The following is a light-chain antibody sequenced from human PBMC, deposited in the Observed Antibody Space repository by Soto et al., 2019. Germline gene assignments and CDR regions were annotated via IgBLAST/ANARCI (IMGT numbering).Light chain of an antibody. CDR2: AAS. CDR3: QQSDSTPPT. V-gene: IGKV1-39*01. Sequence: DIPMTPSPCSLSASVGDRVTITCRASQSISSYLNWYQQKPGKAPKLLIYAASSLQSGVPSRFSGSGSGTEFTLTSSSLQPEDCATSYCQQSDSTPPTFGQGNKLEIK. J-gene: IGKJ2*01. CDR1: QSISSY.